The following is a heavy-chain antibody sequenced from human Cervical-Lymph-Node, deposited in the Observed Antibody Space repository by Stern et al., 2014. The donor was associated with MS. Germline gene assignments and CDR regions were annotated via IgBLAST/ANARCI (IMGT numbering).Heavy chain of an antibody. Sequence: EVHLVESGGGMVQPGRSLRLSCEASGFKFDDFAMHWVRQAPGKGLEWVSGLGWNSEGRGHADSVQGRFTISRDNAKSSLYLQMNSLTAEDTALYYCAKADDYAAGIDAWGQGTLVVVSS. J-gene: IGHJ5*02. CDR1: GFKFDDFA. CDR2: LGWNSEGR. D-gene: IGHD3-16*01. CDR3: AKADDYAAGIDA. V-gene: IGHV3-9*01.